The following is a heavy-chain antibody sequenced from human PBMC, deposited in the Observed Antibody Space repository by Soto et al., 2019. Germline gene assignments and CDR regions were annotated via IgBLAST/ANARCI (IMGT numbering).Heavy chain of an antibody. CDR3: AKGRGSSWSVVFFDY. J-gene: IGHJ4*02. D-gene: IGHD6-13*01. Sequence: GGSLRLSCTASGFSVGSYGMSWVRHAPGKGLECVSSSGSGYSIFYADSVKGRFTISRDNSKNTLFLQMNSLRAEDTAVYYCAKGRGSSWSVVFFDYWGQGALVTVSS. CDR2: SGSGYSI. CDR1: GFSVGSYG. V-gene: IGHV3-23*01.